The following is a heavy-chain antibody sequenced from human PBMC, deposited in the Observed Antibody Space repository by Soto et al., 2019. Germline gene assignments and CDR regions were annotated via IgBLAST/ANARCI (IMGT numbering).Heavy chain of an antibody. CDR2: IYSGDST. V-gene: IGHV3-66*01. D-gene: IGHD2-21*02. CDR3: ARDRVVVTAISARRSWSFDL. Sequence: EVQLVESGGGLVQPGGSLRLSCAASGFTVSRNDMSWVRQAPGKGLEWVSVIYSGDSTYYADSVKGRFTISRDNSKNTLYLQMNSLRAEDTAVYYCARDRVVVTAISARRSWSFDLWGRGTLVTVSS. CDR1: GFTVSRND. J-gene: IGHJ2*01.